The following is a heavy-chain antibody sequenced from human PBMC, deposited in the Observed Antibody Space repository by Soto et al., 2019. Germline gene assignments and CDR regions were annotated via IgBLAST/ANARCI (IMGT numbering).Heavy chain of an antibody. J-gene: IGHJ4*02. D-gene: IGHD2-15*01. CDR3: AREMDPCSGGSCPIDY. V-gene: IGHV3-21*01. Sequence: GGSLRLSCAASGFTFSSYSMNWVRQAPGKGLEWVSSISSSSSYIYYADSVKGRFTISRDNAKNSLYLQMNSLRAEDTAVYYGAREMDPCSGGSCPIDYWGQGTLVTVSS. CDR1: GFTFSSYS. CDR2: ISSSSSYI.